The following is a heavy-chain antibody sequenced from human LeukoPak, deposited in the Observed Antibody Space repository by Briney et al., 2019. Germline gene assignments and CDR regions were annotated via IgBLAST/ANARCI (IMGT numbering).Heavy chain of an antibody. D-gene: IGHD5-12*01. CDR1: GGSISSTNYC. CDR3: ASQRGSGYVGGFGDY. Sequence: SETLSLTCTVSGGSISSTNYCWGWIRQPPGKDLEWIGSIYSSGSAYYNPSLKSRVTISVDTSKNQFSLKLISVTAADTAVYYCASQRGSGYVGGFGDYWGQGTLVTVSS. V-gene: IGHV4-39*01. J-gene: IGHJ4*02. CDR2: IYSSGSA.